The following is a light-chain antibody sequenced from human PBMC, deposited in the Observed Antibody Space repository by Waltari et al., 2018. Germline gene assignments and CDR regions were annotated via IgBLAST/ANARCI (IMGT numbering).Light chain of an antibody. CDR2: EDS. CDR3: QSYDSISPVV. J-gene: IGLJ2*01. CDR1: GGNIASNF. Sequence: NFVLTQPHSVSESPGKTVTISCTGSGGNIASNFVQGYQQRPGRAPPPVIYEDSQRPSGVPDRFSGSVDSSSHSASLTISGLKTEDEADYYCQSYDSISPVVFGGGTKLTVL. V-gene: IGLV6-57*02.